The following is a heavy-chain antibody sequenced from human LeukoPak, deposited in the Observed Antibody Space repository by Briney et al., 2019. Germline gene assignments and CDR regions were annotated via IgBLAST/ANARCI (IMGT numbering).Heavy chain of an antibody. D-gene: IGHD3-22*01. CDR1: GFTVSSNY. V-gene: IGHV4-34*01. Sequence: GSLRLSCAASGFTVSSNYMSWVRQAPGKGLEWIGEINHSGRTNYNPSLKSRVTISVDTSKNQFTLMLKSVTAADTAVYFCARGPVVHYVSGGYYYFDYWGQGTLVTVSS. J-gene: IGHJ4*02. CDR3: ARGPVVHYVSGGYYYFDY. CDR2: INHSGRT.